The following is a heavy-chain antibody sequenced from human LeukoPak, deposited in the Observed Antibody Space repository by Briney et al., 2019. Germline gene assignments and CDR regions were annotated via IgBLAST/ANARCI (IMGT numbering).Heavy chain of an antibody. J-gene: IGHJ5*02. CDR3: ARQRLYCSSTSCYPNWFDH. Sequence: RASETLSLTCTVSGGSISSSSYYWGWLRQPPGKGLEWIGSIYYSGSTYYNPSLNRRVPISVDTSKNQFSLKLSSVTAADTAVYYCARQRLYCSSTSCYPNWFDHWGQGTLVTVSS. CDR2: IYYSGST. V-gene: IGHV4-39*01. D-gene: IGHD2-2*01. CDR1: GGSISSSSYY.